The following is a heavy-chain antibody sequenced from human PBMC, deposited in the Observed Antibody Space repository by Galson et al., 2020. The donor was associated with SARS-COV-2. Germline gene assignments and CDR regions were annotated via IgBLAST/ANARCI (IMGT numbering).Heavy chain of an antibody. J-gene: IGHJ6*03. CDR2: ISAYNGNT. CDR1: GYTFTSYG. Sequence: ASVKVSCKASGYTFTSYGISWVRQAPGQGLEWMGWISAYNGNTNYAQKLQGRVTMTTDTSTSTAYMELRSLRSDDTAVYYCARQHDFWSGYSLGQVRYMDVWGKGTTVTVSS. CDR3: ARQHDFWSGYSLGQVRYMDV. V-gene: IGHV1-18*01. D-gene: IGHD3-3*01.